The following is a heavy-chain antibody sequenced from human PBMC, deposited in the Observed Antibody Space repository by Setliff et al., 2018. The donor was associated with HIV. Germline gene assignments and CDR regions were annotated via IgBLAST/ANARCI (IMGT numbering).Heavy chain of an antibody. Sequence: GESLKISCAASGFTFSDHYMDWVRQAPGKGLEWVARSRNKANGFTTEYAASVKGRFTISRDESKSSLYLQMNSLKAEDTAVYSCARASITGTTWGMDYWGQGTLVTVSS. CDR1: GFTFSDHY. J-gene: IGHJ4*02. D-gene: IGHD1-20*01. V-gene: IGHV3-72*01. CDR3: ARASITGTTWGMDY. CDR2: SRNKANGFTT.